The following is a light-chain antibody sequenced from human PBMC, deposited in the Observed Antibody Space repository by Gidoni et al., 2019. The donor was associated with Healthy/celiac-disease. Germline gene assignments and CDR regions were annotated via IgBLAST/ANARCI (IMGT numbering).Light chain of an antibody. Sequence: QSALTQPSSASGSPGQSVTISCTGTSSDVGGYNYVPWSQQHPGKAPKLMIYEVSKRPSGVPDRFSGSKSGNTASLTVSGLQAEDEADYYCSSYAGSNNLVVFGGGTKLTVL. J-gene: IGLJ2*01. CDR3: SSYAGSNNLVV. CDR1: SSDVGGYNY. CDR2: EVS. V-gene: IGLV2-8*01.